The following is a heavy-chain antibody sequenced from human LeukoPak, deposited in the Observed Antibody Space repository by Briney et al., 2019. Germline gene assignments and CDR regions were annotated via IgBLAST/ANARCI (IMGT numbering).Heavy chain of an antibody. J-gene: IGHJ6*03. CDR2: INQDGTEK. CDR3: ASYGDYYYYYMDV. D-gene: IGHD4-17*01. V-gene: IGHV3-7*01. Sequence: GGSLRLSCAASGFTFTTYWMSWVRQAPGKGLEWVANINQDGTEKYYVDSVKGRFTISRDNSKNTLYLQMNSLRAEDTAVYYCASYGDYYYYYMDVWGKGTTVTISS. CDR1: GFTFTTYW.